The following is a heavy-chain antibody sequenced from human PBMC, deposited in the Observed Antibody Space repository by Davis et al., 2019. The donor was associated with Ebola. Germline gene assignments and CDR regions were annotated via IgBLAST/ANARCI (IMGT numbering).Heavy chain of an antibody. J-gene: IGHJ4*02. V-gene: IGHV5-51*01. CDR1: GYSFTNYW. Sequence: GESLKISCTGSGYSFTNYWIGWVRQMPGKGLEWMGIIYAGDSDTRYSPSFQGQVTISADKSISTAYLQWSSLRASDTAIYYCARMRELVSPTFDYWGQGTLVTVSS. CDR3: ARMRELVSPTFDY. CDR2: IYAGDSDT. D-gene: IGHD1-26*01.